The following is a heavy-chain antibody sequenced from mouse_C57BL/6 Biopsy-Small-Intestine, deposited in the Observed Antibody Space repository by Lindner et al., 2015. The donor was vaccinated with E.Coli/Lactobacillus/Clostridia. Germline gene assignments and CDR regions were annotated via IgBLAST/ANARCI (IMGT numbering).Heavy chain of an antibody. Sequence: VQLQESGGGLVKPGGSRKLSCAASGFTFSDYGMHWVRQAPEKGLEWVAYISSGSSTIYYADTVKGRFTISRDNAKNTLFLQMTSLRSEDTAMYYCARKRYYYDGSLDYWGQGTTLTVSS. D-gene: IGHD1-1*01. CDR2: ISSGSSTI. CDR3: ARKRYYYDGSLDY. V-gene: IGHV5-17*01. J-gene: IGHJ2*01. CDR1: GFTFSDYG.